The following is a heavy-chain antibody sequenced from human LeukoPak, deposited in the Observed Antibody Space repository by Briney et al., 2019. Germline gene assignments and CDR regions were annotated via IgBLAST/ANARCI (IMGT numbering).Heavy chain of an antibody. CDR2: IFYTGST. V-gene: IGHV4-61*08. D-gene: IGHD3-22*01. Sequence: SETLSLTCTLSRGSISSSGYYWTWLRQPPRTGLEWIGYIFYTGSTHYNPSLKSRLTMSVDTSKNQFSLKLSSVTAADTAVYYCARAVYDSNGYYYVDYWGQGTLLTVSS. J-gene: IGHJ4*02. CDR1: RGSISSSGYY. CDR3: ARAVYDSNGYYYVDY.